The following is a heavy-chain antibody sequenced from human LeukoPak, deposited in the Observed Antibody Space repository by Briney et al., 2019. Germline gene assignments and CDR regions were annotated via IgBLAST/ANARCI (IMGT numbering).Heavy chain of an antibody. CDR1: GFSFTNSA. CDR3: AADSRQLQPHDAFDI. J-gene: IGHJ3*02. D-gene: IGHD1-1*01. V-gene: IGHV1-58*01. Sequence: SVKVSCKASGFSFTNSAVQWVRQARGQRLEWIGWIVVVSGNTNYAQKFQERVTITRDRSTSTAYLELSSLRSEDTAVYYCAADSRQLQPHDAFDIWGQGTMVTVSS. CDR2: IVVVSGNT.